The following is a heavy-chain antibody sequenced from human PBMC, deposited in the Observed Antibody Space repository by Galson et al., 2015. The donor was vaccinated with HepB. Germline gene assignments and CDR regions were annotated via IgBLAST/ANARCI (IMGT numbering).Heavy chain of an antibody. D-gene: IGHD4-17*01. J-gene: IGHJ4*02. CDR1: PFILNRFW. CDR3: ATQDYGDIDV. CDR2: INPDGSQR. Sequence: SLRLSCAASPFILNRFWMTWVRQAPGKGLEWVAIINPDGSQRYYADSLRGRFTISRDNALKSLYLQINSLRAEDTAVYSCATQDYGDIDVRGQGTLVTVSS. V-gene: IGHV3-7*03.